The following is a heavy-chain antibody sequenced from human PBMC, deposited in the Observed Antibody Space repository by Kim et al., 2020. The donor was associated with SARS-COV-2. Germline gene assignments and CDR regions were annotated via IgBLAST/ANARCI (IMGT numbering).Heavy chain of an antibody. V-gene: IGHV3-74*01. CDR3: ARVARGRGMDV. J-gene: IGHJ6*02. CDR2: T. D-gene: IGHD3-10*01. Sequence: TSYADSVKGRFTISRDNAKNTLYLQMNSLRAEDTAVYYCARVARGRGMDVWGQGTTVTVSS.